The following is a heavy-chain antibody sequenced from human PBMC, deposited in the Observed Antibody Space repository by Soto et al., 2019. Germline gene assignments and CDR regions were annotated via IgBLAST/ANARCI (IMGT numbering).Heavy chain of an antibody. Sequence: SETLSRTCSVYVGSFSGYYWSWIRQPPGKGLEWIGEINHSGSTNYNPSLKSRVAISVDTSKNQFSLKLSSVTAADTAVYYCARGKCTNGVCYQPRLSEYGMDVWGQGITVTVS. V-gene: IGHV4-34*01. D-gene: IGHD2-8*01. CDR3: ARGKCTNGVCYQPRLSEYGMDV. CDR1: VGSFSGYY. CDR2: INHSGST. J-gene: IGHJ6*02.